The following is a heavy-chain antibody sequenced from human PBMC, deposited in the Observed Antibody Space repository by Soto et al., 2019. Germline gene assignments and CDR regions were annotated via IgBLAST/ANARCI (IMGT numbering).Heavy chain of an antibody. CDR1: GFSFSSYA. Sequence: PGGSLRLSCAASGFSFSSYAMHWVRQAPGKGLEYVSAISSNGGSTYYADSVKGRFTISRDNSKNTLYLQMSSLRAEDTAVYYCVKTGIAAAGAFYYYYYGMDVWGQGTTVTVSS. J-gene: IGHJ6*02. CDR3: VKTGIAAAGAFYYYYYGMDV. V-gene: IGHV3-64D*06. CDR2: ISSNGGST. D-gene: IGHD6-13*01.